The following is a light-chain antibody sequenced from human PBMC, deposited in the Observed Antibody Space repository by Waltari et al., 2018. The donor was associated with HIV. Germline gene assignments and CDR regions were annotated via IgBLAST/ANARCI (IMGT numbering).Light chain of an antibody. V-gene: IGKV3-15*01. CDR1: QSVNSN. CDR3: HHYNNWRET. CDR2: GTS. Sequence: EILMTQSPATLSVSPGERVTLSCRTSQSVNSNLAWYQQKPGPTPRLLIYGTSTRATDIPARFSGSGSGTEFTLTSSSLQSEDFAVYYCHHYNNWRETFGQGTKVEIK. J-gene: IGKJ1*01.